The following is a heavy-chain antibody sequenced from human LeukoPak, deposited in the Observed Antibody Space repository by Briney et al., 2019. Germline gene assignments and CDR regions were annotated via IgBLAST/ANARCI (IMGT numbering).Heavy chain of an antibody. CDR2: IYYSGST. CDR1: GGSISSGSYY. V-gene: IGHV4-61*01. J-gene: IGHJ3*02. CDR3: ARQITFGGVILAFDAFDI. Sequence: PSETLSLTCTVSGGSISSGSYYWSWIRQPPGKGLEWIGYIYYSGSTNYNPSLKSRVTISVDTSKNQFSLKLSSVTAADTAVYYCARQITFGGVILAFDAFDIWGQGTMVTVSS. D-gene: IGHD3-16*02.